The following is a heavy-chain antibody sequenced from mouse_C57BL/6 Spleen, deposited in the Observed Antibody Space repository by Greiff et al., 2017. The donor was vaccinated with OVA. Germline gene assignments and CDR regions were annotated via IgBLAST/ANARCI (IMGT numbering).Heavy chain of an antibody. D-gene: IGHD4-1*01. J-gene: IGHJ1*03. CDR1: GYAFSSYW. CDR3: ARRGTGTRYFDV. V-gene: IGHV1-80*01. Sequence: QVQLQQSGAELVKPGASVKISCKASGYAFSSYWMNWVKQRPGKGLEWIGQIYPGDGDTNYNGKFKGKATLTADKSSSTAYMQLSSLTSEDSAVYFCARRGTGTRYFDVWGTGTTVTVSS. CDR2: IYPGDGDT.